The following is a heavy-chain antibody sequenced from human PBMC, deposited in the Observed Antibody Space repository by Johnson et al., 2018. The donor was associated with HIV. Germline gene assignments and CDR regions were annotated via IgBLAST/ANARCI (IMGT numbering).Heavy chain of an antibody. D-gene: IGHD6-13*01. CDR3: ARARGQLTRGDDAFDI. V-gene: IGHV3-20*04. CDR2: INWNGGRI. Sequence: VQLVESGGGVVQPGRSLRLSCAASGFIFDDHGMTWVHQAPGKGREWVSGINWNGGRIGYADSVKGRFIITRDNAKNSLYLQMNSLRGEDTALYYCARARGQLTRGDDAFDIWSQGTMVTVSS. CDR1: GFIFDDHG. J-gene: IGHJ3*02.